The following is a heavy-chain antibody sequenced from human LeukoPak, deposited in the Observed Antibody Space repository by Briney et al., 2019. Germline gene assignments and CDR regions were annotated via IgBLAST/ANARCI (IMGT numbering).Heavy chain of an antibody. CDR2: ISAQHGQT. CDR1: GYSDTSYG. CDR3: AGSLGYCSSNVCYLKY. Sequence: GPLKVSCKTSGYSDTSYGITWVRQVAGRGREWRGCISAQHGQTEYAPNSQDRVTMTTATYTNTAYLKLRSLGSDDTAVYYCAGSLGYCSSNVCYLKYWGQGTLVTVSS. J-gene: IGHJ4*02. V-gene: IGHV1-18*01. D-gene: IGHD2-8*01.